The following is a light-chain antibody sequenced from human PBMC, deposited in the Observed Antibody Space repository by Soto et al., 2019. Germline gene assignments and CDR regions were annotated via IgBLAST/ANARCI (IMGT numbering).Light chain of an antibody. V-gene: IGKV3-11*01. CDR3: QQRRNWSYLT. CDR2: DAS. CDR1: QSVSGY. Sequence: EIVLTQSPDTLSLSPGERATLSCRASQSVSGYLGWYQQKPGQAPRLLIYDASNRSYGVPARFRGSGSGTNFTLTGASLEPEDFAVYYCQQRRNWSYLTFGGG. J-gene: IGKJ4*01.